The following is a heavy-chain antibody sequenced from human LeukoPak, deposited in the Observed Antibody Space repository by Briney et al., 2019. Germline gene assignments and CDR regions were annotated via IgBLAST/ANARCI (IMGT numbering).Heavy chain of an antibody. CDR3: AKEDCSGGRCYSLHY. D-gene: IGHD2-15*01. Sequence: GGSLRLSCAASGFTFSSAPMSWVRQAPGKGLEWVSVIGGSGGNTNYADSVRGRFTISRDNSKNTLYLQMNSLRAEDAAVYYCAKEDCSGGRCYSLHYWGQGTLVTVSS. J-gene: IGHJ4*02. V-gene: IGHV3-23*01. CDR2: IGGSGGNT. CDR1: GFTFSSAP.